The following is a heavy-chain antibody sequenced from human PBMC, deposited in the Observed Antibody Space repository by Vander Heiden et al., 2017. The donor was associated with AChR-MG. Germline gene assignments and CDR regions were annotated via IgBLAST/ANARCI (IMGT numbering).Heavy chain of an antibody. CDR2: INHSGST. D-gene: IGHD3-16*01. V-gene: IGHV4-34*01. J-gene: IGHJ4*02. CDR1: GGSFSGYY. CDR3: ARGTGGTEVLNFDY. Sequence: QVQLQQWGAGLLKPSETLSLTCAVYGGSFSGYYWSWIRQPPGKGLEWIGEINHSGSTNYNPSLKSRVTISVDTSKNQFSLKLSSVTAADTAVYYCARGTGGTEVLNFDYWGQGTLVTVSS.